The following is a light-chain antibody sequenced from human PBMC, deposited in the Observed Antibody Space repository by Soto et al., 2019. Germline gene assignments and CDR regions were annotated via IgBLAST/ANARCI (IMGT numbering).Light chain of an antibody. J-gene: IGKJ1*01. V-gene: IGKV1-39*01. CDR2: STS. Sequence: DIQMTQSPSSLSASVGDRVTITCRASQSISYYLNWYQQKQGRAPRLLIYSTSTLQSGVPSKFSGSASGTDFTLTISSLQPEDFATYYCQQSYSTPWTFGQGNKVEIK. CDR1: QSISYY. CDR3: QQSYSTPWT.